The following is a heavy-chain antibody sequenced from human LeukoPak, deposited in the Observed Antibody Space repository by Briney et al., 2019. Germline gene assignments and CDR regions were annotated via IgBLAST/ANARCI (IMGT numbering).Heavy chain of an antibody. D-gene: IGHD1-26*01. V-gene: IGHV3-30-3*01. J-gene: IGHJ4*02. CDR2: ISYDGSNK. CDR1: GFTFSSYA. CDR3: ARSWELLHHYFDY. Sequence: PGGSLRLSCAASGFTFSSYAMHWVRQAPGKGLEWVAVISYDGSNKYYADSVKGRFTISRDNSKNTLYLQMNSLRAEDKAVYYCARSWELLHHYFDYWGQGTLVTVSS.